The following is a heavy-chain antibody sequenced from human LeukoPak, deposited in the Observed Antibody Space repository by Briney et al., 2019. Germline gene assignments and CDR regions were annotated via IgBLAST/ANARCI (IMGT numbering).Heavy chain of an antibody. V-gene: IGHV4-38-2*02. J-gene: IGHJ4*01. CDR2: IYHSGST. CDR1: GYSISSGYY. Sequence: SETLSLTCTVSGYSISSGYYWGWIRQPPGKGLEWIGSIYHSGSTYYNPSLKSRVTISVDTSKNQFSLKLSSVTAADTAVYYCARSRDSSGGIAYWGHGTLVTVSS. CDR3: ARSRDSSGGIAY. D-gene: IGHD3-22*01.